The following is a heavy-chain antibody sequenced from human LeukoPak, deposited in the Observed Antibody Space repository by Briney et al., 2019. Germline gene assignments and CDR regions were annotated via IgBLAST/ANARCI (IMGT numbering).Heavy chain of an antibody. CDR1: GASMRNYNYY. J-gene: IGHJ4*02. CDR2: TYTRGSP. D-gene: IGHD3-22*01. V-gene: IGHV4-61*02. CDR3: ARAYDRSGYQSRGFDY. Sequence: MASETLSLTCTVSGASMRNYNYYWNWIRQPAGQGLQWIGRTYTRGSPSYSPSLKSRATISIDTSSSQFSLRLNSVTAADTAVYFCARAYDRSGYQSRGFDYWGRGLLVSVSS.